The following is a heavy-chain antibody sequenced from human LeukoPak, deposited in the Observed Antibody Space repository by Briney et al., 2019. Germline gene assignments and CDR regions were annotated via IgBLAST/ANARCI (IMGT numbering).Heavy chain of an antibody. CDR2: INPNSGGT. CDR3: ARIFSQQQPDDY. J-gene: IGHJ4*02. V-gene: IGHV1-2*02. CDR1: GGTFSSYA. D-gene: IGHD6-13*01. Sequence: ASVKVSCKASGGTFSSYAISWVRQAPGQGLEWMGWINPNSGGTNYAQKFQGRVTMTRDTSISTAYMELSRLRSDDTAVYYCARIFSQQQPDDYWGQGTLVTVSS.